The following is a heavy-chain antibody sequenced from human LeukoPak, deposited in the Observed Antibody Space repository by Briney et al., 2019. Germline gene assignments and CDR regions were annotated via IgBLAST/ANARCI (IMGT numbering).Heavy chain of an antibody. CDR1: GGSFSGYY. CDR2: IYYSGST. Sequence: PSETLSLTCAVYGGSFSGYYWSWIRQPPGKGLEWIGYIYYSGSTNYNPSLKSRVTISVDTSKNQFSLKLSSVTAADTAVYYCARQVKQLVIGWFDPWGQGTLVTVSS. CDR3: ARQVKQLVIGWFDP. J-gene: IGHJ5*02. D-gene: IGHD6-6*01. V-gene: IGHV4-59*08.